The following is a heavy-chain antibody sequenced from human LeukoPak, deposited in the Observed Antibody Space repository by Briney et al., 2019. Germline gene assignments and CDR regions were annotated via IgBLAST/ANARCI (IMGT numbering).Heavy chain of an antibody. V-gene: IGHV4-59*01. Sequence: SETLSLTCTVSGGSISSYYWSWIRQPPGKGLEWIGYIYYSGSTNYNPSLKSRVTISVDTSKNQFSLKLSSVTAADTAVYYCARVPYYYDSSGYYHYSLWGQGTLVTVSS. D-gene: IGHD3-22*01. CDR1: GGSISSYY. CDR3: ARVPYYYDSSGYYHYSL. CDR2: IYYSGST. J-gene: IGHJ4*02.